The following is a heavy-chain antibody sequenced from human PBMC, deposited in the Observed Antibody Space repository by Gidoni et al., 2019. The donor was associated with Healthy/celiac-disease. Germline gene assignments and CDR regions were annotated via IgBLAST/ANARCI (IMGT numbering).Heavy chain of an antibody. CDR2: IYYSGST. CDR1: GRHISSSSYY. V-gene: IGHV4-39*01. Sequence: QLQLQESGPGLVKPSETLSLTCTASGRHISSSSYYWGWIRQPPGKGLGWIGSIYYSGSTYYTPSLNSRVTISVDTSKNQCSLKLGSVTGAATAVYYCASWGGLYYYYGMDVWGQGTTVTVSS. CDR3: ASWGGLYYYYGMDV. J-gene: IGHJ6*02. D-gene: IGHD2-21*01.